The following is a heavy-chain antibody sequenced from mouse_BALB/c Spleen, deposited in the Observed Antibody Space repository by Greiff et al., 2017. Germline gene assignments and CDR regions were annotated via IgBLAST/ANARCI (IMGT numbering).Heavy chain of an antibody. CDR3: ARGNYRYDWFAY. J-gene: IGHJ3*01. CDR2: IWSGGST. D-gene: IGHD2-14*01. Sequence: VQQSGPGLVQPSPSLSITCTVSGFSLTSYGVHWVRQSPGKGLEWLGVIWSGGSTDYNAAFISSLSISKDNSKSQVFFKMNSLQANDTAIYYCARGNYRYDWFAYWGQGTLVTVSA. CDR1: GFSLTSYG. V-gene: IGHV2-2*02.